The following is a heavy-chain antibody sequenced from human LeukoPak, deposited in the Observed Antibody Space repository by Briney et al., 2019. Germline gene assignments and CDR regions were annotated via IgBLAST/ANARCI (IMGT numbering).Heavy chain of an antibody. CDR2: ISSSGSTI. Sequence: GRSLRLSCAASGFTFSDYYMSWIRQAPGKGLKWVSYISSSGSTIYYADSVKGRFTISRDNAKNSLYLQMNSLRAEDTAVYYCARAGDGYNYPDYFDYWGQGTLVTVSS. CDR3: ARAGDGYNYPDYFDY. CDR1: GFTFSDYY. D-gene: IGHD5-24*01. J-gene: IGHJ4*02. V-gene: IGHV3-11*01.